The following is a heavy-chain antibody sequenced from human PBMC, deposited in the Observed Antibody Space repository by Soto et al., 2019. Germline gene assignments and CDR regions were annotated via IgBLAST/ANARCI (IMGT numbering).Heavy chain of an antibody. Sequence: ASVKVSCKASGYTFSSYGISWVRQAPGQGLEWLGWISAYNGNTNYAQKLQGRVTMTTDTSTSTASMELRSLRSDDTAVYYCARGPESRSTAYFDYWGQGTLVTVSS. CDR1: GYTFSSYG. V-gene: IGHV1-18*01. CDR2: ISAYNGNT. D-gene: IGHD1-26*01. J-gene: IGHJ4*02. CDR3: ARGPESRSTAYFDY.